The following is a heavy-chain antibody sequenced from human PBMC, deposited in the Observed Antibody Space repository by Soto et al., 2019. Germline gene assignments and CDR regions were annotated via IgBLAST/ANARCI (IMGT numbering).Heavy chain of an antibody. CDR1: GYTFISYY. V-gene: IGHV1-46*01. Sequence: GASVKVSCKASGYTFISYYMNWVRQAPGQGLEWMGMINPTGGSTSYAQKFQGRATMTGDTSTSTVYMELSSLRSADTAVYYCAREDTANGGAFDIWGQGTMVTVSS. CDR2: INPTGGST. J-gene: IGHJ3*02. CDR3: AREDTANGGAFDI. D-gene: IGHD4-17*01.